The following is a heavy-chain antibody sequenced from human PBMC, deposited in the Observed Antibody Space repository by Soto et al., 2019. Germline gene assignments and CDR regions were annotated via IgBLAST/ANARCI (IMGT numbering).Heavy chain of an antibody. D-gene: IGHD3-22*01. J-gene: IGHJ4*02. V-gene: IGHV4-59*01. CDR2: IYYSGST. Sequence: KASETLSLTCTVSGGSISSYYWSWIRQPPGKGLEWIGYIYYSGSTNYNPSLKSRVTISVDTSKNQFSLKLSSVTAADTAVYYCARDRFSGYDYWGQGTLVTVSS. CDR1: GGSISSYY. CDR3: ARDRFSGYDY.